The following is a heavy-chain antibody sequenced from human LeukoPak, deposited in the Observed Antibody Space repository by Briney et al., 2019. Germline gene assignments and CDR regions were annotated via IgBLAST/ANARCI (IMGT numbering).Heavy chain of an antibody. CDR3: ARVGYCSSTSCYSGLPYYYYYYYMDV. V-gene: IGHV3-53*01. CDR1: GFTVSSNY. J-gene: IGHJ6*03. D-gene: IGHD2-2*01. CDR2: IYSGGST. Sequence: GGSLRLSCAASGFTVSSNYMSWVRQAPGKGLEWVSVIYSGGSTYYADSVKGRFTISRDNSKNTLYLQMNSLRAEDTAVYYCARVGYCSSTSCYSGLPYYYYYYYMDVWGKGTTVTVSS.